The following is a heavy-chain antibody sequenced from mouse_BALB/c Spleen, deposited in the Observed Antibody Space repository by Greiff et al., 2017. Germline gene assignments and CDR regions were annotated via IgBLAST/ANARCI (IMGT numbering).Heavy chain of an antibody. J-gene: IGHJ4*01. CDR3: AKKNPYAMDY. V-gene: IGHV2-5-1*01. CDR2: IWRGGST. CDR1: GFSLTSYG. Sequence: VQLQQSGPSLVQPSQSLSITCTVSGFSLTSYGVHWVRQSPGKGLEWLGVIWRGGSTDYNAAFMSRLSITKDNSKSQVFFKMNSLQADDTAIYYCAKKNPYAMDYWGQGTSVTVSS.